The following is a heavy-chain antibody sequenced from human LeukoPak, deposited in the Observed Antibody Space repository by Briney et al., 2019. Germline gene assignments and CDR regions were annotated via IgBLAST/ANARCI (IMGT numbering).Heavy chain of an antibody. J-gene: IGHJ6*03. V-gene: IGHV3-30*02. CDR2: IRYDGSNK. CDR1: GFTFSSYG. CDR3: ATLTSAYCYYYYMDV. Sequence: PGGSLRLSCAASGFTFSSYGMHWVRQAPGKGLEWVAFIRYDGSNKYYADSVKGRFTISRDNSKNTLYLQMNSLRAEDTAVYYCATLTSAYCYYYYMDVWGKGTTVTVSS.